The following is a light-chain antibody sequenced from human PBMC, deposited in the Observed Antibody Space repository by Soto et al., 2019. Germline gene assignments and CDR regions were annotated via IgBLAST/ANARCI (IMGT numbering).Light chain of an antibody. CDR2: GAS. CDR1: QSVSSSY. Sequence: EIVLTQSPGTLSLSPGERATLSCRASQSVSSSYLAWYQQKPGQAPRLLIYGASSRATGIPDRFSGSGSGTDFTITISTLEPEDFAVYYCQQYGSSSFTFGPGTKVDIK. J-gene: IGKJ3*01. V-gene: IGKV3-20*01. CDR3: QQYGSSSFT.